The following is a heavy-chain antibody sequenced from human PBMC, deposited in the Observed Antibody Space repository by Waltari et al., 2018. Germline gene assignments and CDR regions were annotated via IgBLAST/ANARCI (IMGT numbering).Heavy chain of an antibody. D-gene: IGHD3-22*01. CDR2: ISSGSGSTI. CDR3: ARLRLFYDSSGHTDY. V-gene: IGHV3-48*03. Sequence: EVQLVESGGGLVQPGGSLRLSCAASGFTFSGYEMNWVRQAPGKGLEWGSYISSGSGSTISDADSVKGRFTISRDNAKNSLYLQMNSLRAEDTAVYYCARLRLFYDSSGHTDYWGQGTLVTVSS. J-gene: IGHJ4*02. CDR1: GFTFSGYE.